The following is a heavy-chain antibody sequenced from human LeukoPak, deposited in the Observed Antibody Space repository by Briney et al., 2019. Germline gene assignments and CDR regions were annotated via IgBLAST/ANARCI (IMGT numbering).Heavy chain of an antibody. CDR3: TGPDFWSGYYEVEYYFDY. V-gene: IGHV3-21*01. Sequence: VGSLRLPWAASGFTLRSIARTWVGQAQGKGLEGVSSIRSSSSYIYYADAVKGRFTISRDNAKNSLYLQMNSLRAEDTAVYYCTGPDFWSGYYEVEYYFDYWGQGTLVTVSS. CDR2: IRSSSSYI. D-gene: IGHD3-3*01. J-gene: IGHJ4*02. CDR1: GFTLRSIA.